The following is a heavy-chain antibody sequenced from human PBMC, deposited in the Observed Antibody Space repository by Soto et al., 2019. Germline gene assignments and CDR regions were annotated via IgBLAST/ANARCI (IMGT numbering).Heavy chain of an antibody. CDR2: IWYDGSNK. D-gene: IGHD4-17*01. J-gene: IGHJ4*02. CDR3: ASDPRYGDENSFDY. Sequence: PGGSLRLSCAASGFTFSSYGMHWVRQAPGKGLEWVAVIWYDGSNKYYADSVKGRFTISRDNSKNTLYLQMNSLRAEDTAVYYCASDPRYGDENSFDYWGQGTLVTVSS. CDR1: GFTFSSYG. V-gene: IGHV3-33*01.